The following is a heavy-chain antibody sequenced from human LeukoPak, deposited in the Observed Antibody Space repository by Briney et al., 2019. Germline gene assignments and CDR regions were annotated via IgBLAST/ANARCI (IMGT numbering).Heavy chain of an antibody. CDR1: GFIISDYY. CDR2: ITSGGAST. J-gene: IGHJ4*02. D-gene: IGHD1-1*01. CDR3: TRQRRGTYTAFDS. V-gene: IGHV3-11*01. Sequence: PGGSLRLSCDVCGFIISDYYMSCLRQSPGKGLEWISYITSGGASTNYADSVKGRFTISRDKAKNSVALQLNSLRAEDTAVYYCTRQRRGTYTAFDSGGQGTPVTVSS.